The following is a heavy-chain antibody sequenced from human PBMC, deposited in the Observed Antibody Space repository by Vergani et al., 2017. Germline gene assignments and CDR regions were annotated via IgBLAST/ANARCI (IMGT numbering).Heavy chain of an antibody. CDR2: ISYDGSNK. J-gene: IGHJ4*02. CDR1: GFTFSSYA. Sequence: QLVESGGGVVQPGRSLRLSCAASGFTFSSYAMHWVRQAPGTGLEWVAVISYDGSNKYYADSVKGRFTISRDNSKNTLYLQMNSLRAEDTAVYYCARDHSAMVTGGEANFDYWGQGTLVTVSS. V-gene: IGHV3-30-3*01. D-gene: IGHD5-18*01. CDR3: ARDHSAMVTGGEANFDY.